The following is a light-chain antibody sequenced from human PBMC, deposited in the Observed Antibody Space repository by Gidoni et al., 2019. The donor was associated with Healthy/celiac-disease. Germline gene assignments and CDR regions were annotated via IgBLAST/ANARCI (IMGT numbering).Light chain of an antibody. CDR3: RQSSSLPGT. Sequence: EIVLTPHPAFQSVTPKENITITCRASKRIGSSLHWYQQKPAQSPKLLIKYASQSIAGGPSTFSGRGGGRDVTPIINSLEPEDAAAYYCRQSSSLPGTFGQGTKLEIK. J-gene: IGKJ2*01. V-gene: IGKV6D-21*02. CDR2: YAS. CDR1: KRIGSS.